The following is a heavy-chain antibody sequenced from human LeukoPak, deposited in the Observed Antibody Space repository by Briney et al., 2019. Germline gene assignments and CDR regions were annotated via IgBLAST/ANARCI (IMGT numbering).Heavy chain of an antibody. D-gene: IGHD1-7*01. CDR3: ARVITGTTSTTYYYYYYMDV. CDR1: GGSISSYY. CDR2: IYYSGST. J-gene: IGHJ6*03. Sequence: PSETLSLTCTVSGGSISSYYWSWIRQPPGKGLEWIGYIYYSGSTNYNPSLKSRVTISVDTSKNQFSLKLSSVTAADTAVYYCARVITGTTSTTYYYYYYMDVWGKGTTVTVSS. V-gene: IGHV4-59*08.